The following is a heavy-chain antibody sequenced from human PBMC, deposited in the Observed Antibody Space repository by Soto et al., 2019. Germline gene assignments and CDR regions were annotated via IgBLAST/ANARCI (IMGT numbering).Heavy chain of an antibody. D-gene: IGHD3-10*01. V-gene: IGHV4-4*07. CDR2: IYTSGAT. J-gene: IGHJ4*02. CDR1: SGSMYGFY. CDR3: ARANRPFRGDGAFDS. Sequence: QVQLQESGPELVKPSETLSLNCTVSSGSMYGFYWSWFRQSAGKGLGWIGRIYTSGATSYHPSLKSRVSMSVSDSKTQFYLRLTSVTAADTAVYYCARANRPFRGDGAFDSWGQGTLVTVSS.